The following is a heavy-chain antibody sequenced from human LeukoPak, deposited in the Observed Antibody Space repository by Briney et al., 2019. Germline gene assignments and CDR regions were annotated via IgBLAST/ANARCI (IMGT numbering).Heavy chain of an antibody. CDR3: TTGIGNYYYY. CDR1: GSTFRRNW. V-gene: IGHV3-74*01. J-gene: IGHJ4*02. D-gene: IGHD3-10*01. CDR2: VKSDGSDT. Sequence: PGGSLRLSFAASGSTFRRNWVHWVRQAPGKGLVWVSRVKSDGSDTIYADSVKGRFTISRDNAKNTLYLQMDSLRAEDTAVYYCTTGIGNYYYYWGQGTLVTVAS.